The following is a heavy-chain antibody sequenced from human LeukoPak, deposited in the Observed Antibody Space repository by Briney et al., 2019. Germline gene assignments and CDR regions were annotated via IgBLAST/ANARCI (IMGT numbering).Heavy chain of an antibody. CDR2: IGRDATTK. V-gene: IGHV3-30*02. Sequence: GGSLRLSCAASGFIFRISGMHWVRQAPGEGLEWVAFIGRDATTKYYADSVKGRFIISGDSSYNTAYLQMNSLRAEDTAIYYCAKDGEWAFDIWGQGTMVTVSS. CDR1: GFIFRISG. D-gene: IGHD3-3*01. J-gene: IGHJ3*02. CDR3: AKDGEWAFDI.